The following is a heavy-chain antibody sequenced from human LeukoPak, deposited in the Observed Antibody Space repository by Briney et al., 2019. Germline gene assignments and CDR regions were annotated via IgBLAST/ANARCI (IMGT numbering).Heavy chain of an antibody. CDR1: GFTFSSYG. J-gene: IGHJ4*02. CDR2: IWYDGSNK. CDR3: ARDPYGSGTQSHFDY. D-gene: IGHD3-10*01. V-gene: IGHV3-33*01. Sequence: PGGPLRLSCAASGFTFSSYGMHWVRQAPGKGLEWVAVIWYDGSNKYYADSVKGRFTISRDNSKNTLYLQMNSLRAEDTAVYYCARDPYGSGTQSHFDYWGQGTLVTVSS.